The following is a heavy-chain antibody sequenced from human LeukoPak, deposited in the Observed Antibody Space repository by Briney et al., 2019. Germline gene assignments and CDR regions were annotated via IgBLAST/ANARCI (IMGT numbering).Heavy chain of an antibody. J-gene: IGHJ5*02. CDR3: AKDRSGTWSYDL. CDR2: IWYDGNSK. D-gene: IGHD2-15*01. Sequence: QPGRSLRLSCAASGFTFSSYAMHWVRQAPGKGLKWVTIIWYDGNSKHYADSVKGRFTISRDNSKSTLYLQMDSLRVEDTAVYYCAKDRSGTWSYDLWGQGTLVTVSS. V-gene: IGHV3-30*18. CDR1: GFTFSSYA.